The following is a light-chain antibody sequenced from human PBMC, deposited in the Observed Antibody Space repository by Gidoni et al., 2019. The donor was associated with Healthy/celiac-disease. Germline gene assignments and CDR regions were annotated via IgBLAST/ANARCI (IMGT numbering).Light chain of an antibody. Sequence: QSVLKQPHSVSAATGQRVTISCSGRSSNIGNNDVAWYQQLSVTAPILLIYDNNKRPSGIPDRFSGSKSGPSATLGITGLQTVDEADYYCGTWDSILSAGEVVFGVGTNLTVL. CDR1: SSNIGNND. CDR2: DNN. CDR3: GTWDSILSAGEVV. V-gene: IGLV1-51*01. J-gene: IGLJ2*01.